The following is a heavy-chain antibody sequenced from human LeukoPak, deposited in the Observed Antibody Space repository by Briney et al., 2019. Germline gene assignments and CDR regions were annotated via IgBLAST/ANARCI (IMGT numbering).Heavy chain of an antibody. CDR1: GGSISSGDYY. CDR2: IYYSGST. V-gene: IGHV4-30-4*01. CDR3: ARLPLGIEGLDY. D-gene: IGHD7-27*01. Sequence: PSQTLSLTCTVSGGSISSGDYYWSWIRQPPGKGLEWIGYIYYSGSTYYNPSLKSRVTISVDTSKNQFSPKLSSVTAADTAVYYCARLPLGIEGLDYWGQGTLVTVSS. J-gene: IGHJ4*02.